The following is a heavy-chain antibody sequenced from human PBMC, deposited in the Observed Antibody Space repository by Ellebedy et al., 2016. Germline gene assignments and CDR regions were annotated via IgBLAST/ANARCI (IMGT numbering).Heavy chain of an antibody. D-gene: IGHD6-13*01. CDR1: GGSISSSNW. V-gene: IGHV4-4*02. J-gene: IGHJ6*02. CDR3: ARGVFGYGMDV. CDR2: IYHSGST. Sequence: GSLRLXXAVSGGSISSSNWWSWVRQPPGKGLEWIGEIYHSGSTNYNPSLKSRVTISVDKSKNQFSLKLSSVTAADTAVYYCARGVFGYGMDVWGQGTTVTVSS.